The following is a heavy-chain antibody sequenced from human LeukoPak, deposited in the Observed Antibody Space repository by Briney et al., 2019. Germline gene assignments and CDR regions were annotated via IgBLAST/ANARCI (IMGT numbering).Heavy chain of an antibody. V-gene: IGHV1-8*03. D-gene: IGHD2-15*01. Sequence: ASVKVSCKASGYTFTSYDINWVRQATGQGLEWMGWMNPNSGNTGYAQKFQGRGTITGNTSISTAYMELSSLRSEDTAVYYCARLQVDDAFDIWGQGTMVTVSS. CDR1: GYTFTSYD. CDR2: MNPNSGNT. CDR3: ARLQVDDAFDI. J-gene: IGHJ3*02.